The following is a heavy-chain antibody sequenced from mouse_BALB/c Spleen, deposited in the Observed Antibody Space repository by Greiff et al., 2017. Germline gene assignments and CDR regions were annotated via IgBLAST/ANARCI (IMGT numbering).Heavy chain of an antibody. D-gene: IGHD2-4*01. V-gene: IGHV1S127*01. CDR1: GYSFTSYW. Sequence: QVQLQQSGPQLVRPGASVKISCKASGYSFTSYWMHWVKQRPGQGLEWIGMIDPSDSETRLNQKFKDKATLTVDKSSSTAYMQLSSPTSEDSAVYYCARGGYDYGSMDYWGQGTSVTVSS. CDR2: IDPSDSET. J-gene: IGHJ4*01. CDR3: ARGGYDYGSMDY.